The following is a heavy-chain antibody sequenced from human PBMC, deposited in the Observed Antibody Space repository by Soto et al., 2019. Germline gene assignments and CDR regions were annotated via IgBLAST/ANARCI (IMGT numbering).Heavy chain of an antibody. Sequence: PVGSLRLPCIASGFTFRNYAMAWVSQAPGEDLEWVSAIGTSGTPSLYADSVKSRFSISRDDSRNTVSLQMNSLGVEDTATYYCTRILWSSRRDALDIWGQGTTVTVSS. V-gene: IGHV3-23*01. CDR2: IGTSGTPS. D-gene: IGHD2-21*01. J-gene: IGHJ6*02. CDR1: GFTFRNYA. CDR3: TRILWSSRRDALDI.